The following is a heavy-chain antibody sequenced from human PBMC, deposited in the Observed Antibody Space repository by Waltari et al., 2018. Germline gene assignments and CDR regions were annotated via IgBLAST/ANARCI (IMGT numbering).Heavy chain of an antibody. J-gene: IGHJ4*02. D-gene: IGHD1-26*01. CDR1: GFSFSSYG. CDR3: VKTVVGSFIFDY. CDR2: ISDNGRST. V-gene: IGHV3-64D*06. Sequence: EVQLVESGGGLVQPGGSLRLSCSPSGFSFSSYGLHWVRQTPGKGLEYVAGISDNGRSTYYANSVKDRFSISRDNSKNTLYIQMSSLRSEDTAIYYCVKTVVGSFIFDYWGQGTLVTVSS.